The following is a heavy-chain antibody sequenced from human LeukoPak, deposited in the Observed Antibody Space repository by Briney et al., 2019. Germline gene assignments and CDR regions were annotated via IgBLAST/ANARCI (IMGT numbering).Heavy chain of an antibody. CDR2: IYSGGST. D-gene: IGHD3-16*02. CDR1: GFTFSSYS. J-gene: IGHJ4*02. CDR3: ARVATSYYDYVWGSYRYFDY. V-gene: IGHV3-53*01. Sequence: GGSLRLSCAASGFTFSSYSMNWVRQAPGKGLEWVSVIYSGGSTYYADSVKGRFTISRDNSKNTLYLQMNSLRAEDTAVYYCARVATSYYDYVWGSYRYFDYWGQGTLVTVSS.